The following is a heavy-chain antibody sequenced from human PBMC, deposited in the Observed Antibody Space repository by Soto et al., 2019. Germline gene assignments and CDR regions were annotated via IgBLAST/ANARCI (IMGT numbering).Heavy chain of an antibody. CDR1: GFTFSSYA. V-gene: IGHV3-30-3*01. CDR2: ISYDGSNK. Sequence: GGSLRLSCTASGFTFSSYAMHWVRQAPGKGLEWVADISYDGSNKYYADSVKGRFTISRDNSKNTLYLQMNSLRAEDTVVYYCARDAVVPAATGLYYDFWSGYLDYWGQGTLVTVSS. D-gene: IGHD3-3*01. CDR3: ARDAVVPAATGLYYDFWSGYLDY. J-gene: IGHJ4*02.